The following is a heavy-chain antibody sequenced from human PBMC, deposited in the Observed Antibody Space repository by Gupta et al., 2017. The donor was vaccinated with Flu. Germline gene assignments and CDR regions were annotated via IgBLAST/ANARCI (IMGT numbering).Heavy chain of an antibody. D-gene: IGHD6-13*01. V-gene: IGHV4-34*01. J-gene: IGHJ4*02. Sequence: YGGSFSGYYWSWIRQPPGKGLEWIGEINHSGSTNYNPSLKSRVTISVDTSKNQFSLKLSSXTAADTAVXYCARDSIAAAGYWGQGTLVTVSS. CDR2: INHSGST. CDR1: GGSFSGYY. CDR3: ARDSIAAAGY.